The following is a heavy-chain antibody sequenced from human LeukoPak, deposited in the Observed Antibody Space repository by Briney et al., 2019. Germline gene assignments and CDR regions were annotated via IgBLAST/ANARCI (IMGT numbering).Heavy chain of an antibody. D-gene: IGHD6-13*01. CDR3: AKDLLAAAGNDAFDI. CDR1: GFTFSSYA. CDR2: ISGSGIST. V-gene: IGHV3-23*01. J-gene: IGHJ3*02. Sequence: GGSLRLSCAASGFTFSSYAMTWVRQAPGKGLEWVSGISGSGISTYYADSVKGRFTISRDNSKNTLYMQMNSLSAEDTAIYYCAKDLLAAAGNDAFDIWGQGTMVTVSS.